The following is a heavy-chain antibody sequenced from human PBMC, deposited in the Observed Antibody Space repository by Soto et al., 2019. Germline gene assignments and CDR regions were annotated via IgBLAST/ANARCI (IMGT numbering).Heavy chain of an antibody. CDR2: ISYDGSNK. J-gene: IGHJ4*02. Sequence: QVQLVESGGGVVQPGRSLRLSCAASGFTFSSYGMHWVRQAPGKGLEWVAVISYDGSNKYYADSVKGRFTISRDNSKNTVYKQMNSLRAEDTAVYYCAKVRAGGGYYFDCWGQGTLGAVSS. D-gene: IGHD1-26*01. CDR1: GFTFSSYG. CDR3: AKVRAGGGYYFDC. V-gene: IGHV3-30*18.